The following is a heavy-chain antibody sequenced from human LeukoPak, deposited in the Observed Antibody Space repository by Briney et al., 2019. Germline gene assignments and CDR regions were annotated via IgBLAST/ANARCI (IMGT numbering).Heavy chain of an antibody. CDR2: IKSKTDGGTT. J-gene: IGHJ4*02. D-gene: IGHD3-3*01. CDR1: GFTFSNAW. Sequence: GGSLRLSCAASGFTFSNAWMSWVRQAPGKGLEWVGSIKSKTDGGTTDYAAPVKGRFTISRDDSKTTLYLQMNSLKTEDTAVYYCTTSPPASNLEWLSPYKGYFDYWGQGTLVTVSS. V-gene: IGHV3-15*01. CDR3: TTSPPASNLEWLSPYKGYFDY.